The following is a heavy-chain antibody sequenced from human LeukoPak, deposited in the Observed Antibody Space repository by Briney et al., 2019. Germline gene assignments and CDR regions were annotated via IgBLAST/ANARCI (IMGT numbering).Heavy chain of an antibody. J-gene: IGHJ4*02. V-gene: IGHV3-48*01. CDR1: GFAFSSYS. CDR2: ISSTGSNI. Sequence: GGSLRLSCAASGFAFSSYSMNWVRQAPGKGLEWVSYISSTGSNIYYADSVKGRFTISRDNSKNTLSLQMNSLRAEDTAVYYCAKEWLRFDYWGQGTLVTVSS. D-gene: IGHD5-12*01. CDR3: AKEWLRFDY.